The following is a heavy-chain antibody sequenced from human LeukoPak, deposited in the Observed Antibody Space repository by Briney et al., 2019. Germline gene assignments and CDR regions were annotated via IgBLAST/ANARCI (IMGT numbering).Heavy chain of an antibody. CDR2: ISGSGGST. CDR3: AKKAEGYGDSETQH. V-gene: IGHV3-23*01. D-gene: IGHD4-17*01. CDR1: GFTFSNYA. Sequence: PGGSLRLSCAASGFTFSNYAMSWVRQAPGKGLEWVSVISGSGGSTYYADSVKGRFTISRDNSKNPLYLQMNSLRAEDTAVYYCAKKAEGYGDSETQHWGQGTLVTVSS. J-gene: IGHJ1*01.